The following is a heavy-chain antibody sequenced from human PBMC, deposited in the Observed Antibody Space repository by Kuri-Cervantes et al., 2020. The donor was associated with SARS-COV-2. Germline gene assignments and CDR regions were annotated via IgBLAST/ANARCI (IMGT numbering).Heavy chain of an antibody. D-gene: IGHD1-26*01. J-gene: IGHJ4*02. Sequence: ESLKISCAVYGGSFSGYHWSWIRQPPGKGLEWIGEINHSGSTNYNPSLKSRVTISVDTSKNQFSLKLSSVTAADTAVYYCARGWYPVGATILYYFDYWGQGTLVTVSS. CDR1: GGSFSGYH. CDR2: INHSGST. CDR3: ARGWYPVGATILYYFDY. V-gene: IGHV4-34*01.